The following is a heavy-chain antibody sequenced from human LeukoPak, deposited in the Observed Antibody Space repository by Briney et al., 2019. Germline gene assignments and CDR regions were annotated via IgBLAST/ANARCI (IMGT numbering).Heavy chain of an antibody. Sequence: SETLSLTCTVSGGSISSGSYHWSWIRQPAGKGLEWIGRIYTSGSTNYNPSLKSRVTISVDTSKNQFSLKLSSVTAADTAVYYCARGRGSYYPPRYYYYMDVWGKGTTVTVSS. CDR1: GGSISSGSYH. J-gene: IGHJ6*03. V-gene: IGHV4-61*02. CDR3: ARGRGSYYPPRYYYYMDV. D-gene: IGHD1-26*01. CDR2: IYTSGST.